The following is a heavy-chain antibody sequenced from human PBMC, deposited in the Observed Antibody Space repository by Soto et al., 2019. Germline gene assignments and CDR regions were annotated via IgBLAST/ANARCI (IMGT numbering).Heavy chain of an antibody. D-gene: IGHD1-26*01. J-gene: IGHJ5*02. V-gene: IGHV1-69*13. CDR1: GGTFSSYA. CDR2: IIPIFGTA. Sequence: ASVKVSCKASGGTFSSYAISWVRQAPRQGLEWMGGIIPIFGTANYALKFQGRVTITADESTSTAYMELSSLRSEDTAVYYCARDMGAILNWFDPWGQGTLVTVSS. CDR3: ARDMGAILNWFDP.